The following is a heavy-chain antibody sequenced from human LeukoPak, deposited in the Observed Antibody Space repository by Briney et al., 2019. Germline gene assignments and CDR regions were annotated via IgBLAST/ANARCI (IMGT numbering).Heavy chain of an antibody. Sequence: SETLSLTCTVSGGSISSGGYYWSWSRQHPGKGLEWIGYIYYSGSTYYNPSLKSRVTISVDTSKNQFSLKLSSVTAADTAVYYCARDDKAGDSSGLSHWGQGTLVTVSS. V-gene: IGHV4-31*03. CDR2: IYYSGST. CDR1: GGSISSGGYY. D-gene: IGHD3-22*01. J-gene: IGHJ4*02. CDR3: ARDDKAGDSSGLSH.